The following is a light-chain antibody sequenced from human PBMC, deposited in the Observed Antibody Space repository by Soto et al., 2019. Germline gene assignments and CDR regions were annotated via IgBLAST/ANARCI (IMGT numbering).Light chain of an antibody. CDR1: QSVSSN. CDR2: GAS. Sequence: EIVMTQSPATLSVSPGERATLSCRASQSVSSNLAWYQQKPGQAPRLLIYGASTRATGIPARFSGSRSGTEFTLTISSLQSEDFAVYYCQQYNNWPLTVGGGTKVDIK. CDR3: QQYNNWPLT. V-gene: IGKV3-15*01. J-gene: IGKJ4*01.